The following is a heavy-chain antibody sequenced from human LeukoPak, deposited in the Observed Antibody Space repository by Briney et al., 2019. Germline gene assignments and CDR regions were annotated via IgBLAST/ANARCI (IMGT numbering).Heavy chain of an antibody. CDR2: ISSSRSYI. CDR3: ARDLQGGDYYDY. D-gene: IGHD3-16*01. V-gene: IGHV3-21*01. J-gene: IGHJ4*02. CDR1: GFTLSSHS. Sequence: GGSLRLSCAASGFTLSSHSMNWVRQAPGRGLEWVSSISSSRSYIYYADSVKGRFTISRDNAKNSLYLQMNSLRAEDTAVYYCARDLQGGDYYDYWGQGTLVTVSS.